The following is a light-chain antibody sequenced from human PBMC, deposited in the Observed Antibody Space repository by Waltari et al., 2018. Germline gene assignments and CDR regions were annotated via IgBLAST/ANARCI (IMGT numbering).Light chain of an antibody. V-gene: IGKV3-15*01. CDR3: QQYNNWAPFT. CDR1: QSISSN. CDR2: GAS. Sequence: EIVMTQSPATLSVSPRERATLSVKASQSISSNFAWYLQKPGQAPMLPIYGASTRATGNSARFSGSRSGTEFTLTISSLQSEDFAVYYCQQYNNWAPFTFGQGTKLEIK. J-gene: IGKJ2*01.